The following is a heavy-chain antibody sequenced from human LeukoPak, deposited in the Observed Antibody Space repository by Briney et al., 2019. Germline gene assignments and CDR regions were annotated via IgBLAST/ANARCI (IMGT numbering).Heavy chain of an antibody. CDR3: ARDLNVYYYGSGSDYGMDV. CDR1: GYTFTGYS. Sequence: ASVKVSCKASGYTFTGYSMHWVRQAPGQGLEWVSGINRNSGGTNYAQTFQGWVTMTRDTSISTAYMELSRLRSDDTAVYYCARDLNVYYYGSGSDYGMDVWGQGTTVTVSS. D-gene: IGHD3-10*01. J-gene: IGHJ6*02. CDR2: INRNSGGT. V-gene: IGHV1-2*04.